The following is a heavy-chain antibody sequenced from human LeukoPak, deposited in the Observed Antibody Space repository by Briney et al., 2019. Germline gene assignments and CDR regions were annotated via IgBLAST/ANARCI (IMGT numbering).Heavy chain of an antibody. J-gene: IGHJ4*02. V-gene: IGHV4-4*02. CDR2: IYHSGST. CDR3: ARDRTSIVGASYSFDY. Sequence: SETLSLTCVVSGGSISSNNWWSWVRQPPGKGLEWIGEIYHSGSTNYNPSLKSRLTISVDKSKNQFSLQLSSVTAADTAVYYCARDRTSIVGASYSFDYWGQGTLVTVSS. CDR1: GGSISSNNW. D-gene: IGHD1-26*01.